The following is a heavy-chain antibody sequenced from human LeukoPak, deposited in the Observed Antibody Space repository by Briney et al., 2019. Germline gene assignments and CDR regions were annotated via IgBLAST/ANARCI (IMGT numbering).Heavy chain of an antibody. Sequence: GGSLRLSCAASGFTFSNSWMSWVRQAPGKGLEWVSYISSSSSTIYYADSVKGRFTISRDNAKNSLYLQMNSLRAEDTAVYYCARDAVVRYGGKDNYYYGMDVWGQGTTVTVSS. CDR3: ARDAVVRYGGKDNYYYGMDV. CDR2: ISSSSSTI. V-gene: IGHV3-48*04. D-gene: IGHD4-23*01. J-gene: IGHJ6*02. CDR1: GFTFSNSW.